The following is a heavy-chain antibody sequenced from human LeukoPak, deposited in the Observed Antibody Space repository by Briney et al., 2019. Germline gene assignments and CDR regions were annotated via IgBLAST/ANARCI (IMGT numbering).Heavy chain of an antibody. Sequence: GGSPRLSCAASGFTFDDYAMHWVRQAPGKGLEWVSLISWDGGSTYYADSVKGRFTISRDNSKNSLYLQMNSLRAEDTALYYCAKDGEAGYDFWSGYFDPWGQGTLVTVSS. V-gene: IGHV3-43D*04. CDR2: ISWDGGST. D-gene: IGHD3-3*01. CDR3: AKDGEAGYDFWSGYFDP. CDR1: GFTFDDYA. J-gene: IGHJ5*02.